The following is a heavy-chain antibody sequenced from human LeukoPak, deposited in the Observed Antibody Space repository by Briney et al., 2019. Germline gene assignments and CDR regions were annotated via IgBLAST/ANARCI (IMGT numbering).Heavy chain of an antibody. Sequence: PSETLSLTCTVSGGSISGSYYYWSWIRQPPGKGLEWIGEINHSGSTNYNPSLKSRVTISVDTSKNQFSLKLSSVTAADTAVYYCAREYYDILTGYSPQFDYWGQGTLVTVSS. CDR3: AREYYDILTGYSPQFDY. D-gene: IGHD3-9*01. CDR2: INHSGST. J-gene: IGHJ4*02. CDR1: GGSISGSYYY. V-gene: IGHV4-39*07.